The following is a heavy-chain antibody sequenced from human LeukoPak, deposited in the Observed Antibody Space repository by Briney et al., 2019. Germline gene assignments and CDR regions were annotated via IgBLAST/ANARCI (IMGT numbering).Heavy chain of an antibody. D-gene: IGHD3-10*01. Sequence: SQTLSLTCAISGDSVSSNSAAWNWIRQSPSRGLEWLGRTYYGSRWYNDYAPSVKGRITVNPDTSKNQFSLQLNSVSPEDTAVYYCVRDSGRGLDVFDIWGQGTMVTVSS. CDR1: GDSVSSNSAA. CDR3: VRDSGRGLDVFDI. V-gene: IGHV6-1*01. J-gene: IGHJ3*02. CDR2: TYYGSRWYN.